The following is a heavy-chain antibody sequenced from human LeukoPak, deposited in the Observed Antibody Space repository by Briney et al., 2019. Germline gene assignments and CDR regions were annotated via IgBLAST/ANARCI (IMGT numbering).Heavy chain of an antibody. CDR3: ARPYCSSTSCYEGGFDY. CDR1: GFTFSSYW. CDR2: IKQDGSEK. Sequence: GGSLRLSCAASGFTFSSYWMSWVRQAPGKGLEWVANIKQDGSEKYYVDSVKGRFTISRDNAKNSLYLQMNSLRAEDTAVYYCARPYCSSTSCYEGGFDYWGQGTLVTVSS. D-gene: IGHD2-2*01. J-gene: IGHJ4*02. V-gene: IGHV3-7*03.